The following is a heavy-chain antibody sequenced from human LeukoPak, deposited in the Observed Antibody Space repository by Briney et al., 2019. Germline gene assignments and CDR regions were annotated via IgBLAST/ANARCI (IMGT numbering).Heavy chain of an antibody. D-gene: IGHD6-13*01. CDR2: IKGDGSAK. CDR3: AKDGQFTISWYDY. CDR1: GFAFSDSW. Sequence: GGSLRLSCAASGFAFSDSWMTWIRQAPGKGLEWVAFIKGDGSAKKYVDSVKGRFTISRGNAKNSLFLQMNSLRAEDTAVYCCAKDGQFTISWYDYWGQGTLVTVSS. J-gene: IGHJ4*02. V-gene: IGHV3-7*03.